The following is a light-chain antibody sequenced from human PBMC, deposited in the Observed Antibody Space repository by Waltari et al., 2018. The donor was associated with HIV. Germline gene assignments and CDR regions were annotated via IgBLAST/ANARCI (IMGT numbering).Light chain of an antibody. CDR3: QSVDSSGSIWV. V-gene: IGLV3-25*03. J-gene: IGLJ3*02. CDR1: ALPKQY. Sequence: SYELTQPPSVSVSPGQTATITCSGDALPKQYAYWYQQKPGQAPVLVIYKDSERPSGIPERFSGSSSETTVTLTISGVQAEDEADYHCQSVDSSGSIWVFGGGTKLTVL. CDR2: KDS.